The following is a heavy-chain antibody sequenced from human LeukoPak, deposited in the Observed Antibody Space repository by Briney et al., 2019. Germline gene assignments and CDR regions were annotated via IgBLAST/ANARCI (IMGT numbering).Heavy chain of an antibody. CDR1: GGSFSDYF. CDR3: ARDVVVLPAAIHYGMDV. Sequence: SENLSRTCAVYGGSFSDYFWGWIRQPPGKGLEWIGEINHSGRTYYNPSRKSRVTISVDTSKNQFSLNLSSVTAADTAVYYCARDVVVLPAAIHYGMDVWGQGTTVTLSS. D-gene: IGHD2-2*01. J-gene: IGHJ6*02. CDR2: INHSGRT. V-gene: IGHV4-34*01.